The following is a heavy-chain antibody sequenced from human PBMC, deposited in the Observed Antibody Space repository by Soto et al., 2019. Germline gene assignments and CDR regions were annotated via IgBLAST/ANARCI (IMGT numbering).Heavy chain of an antibody. CDR1: GFTFSSYA. D-gene: IGHD3-10*01. Sequence: PGGSLRLSCAASGFTFSSYAMSWVRQAPGKGLEWVSAISGSGGSTYYADSVKGRFTISRDNSKNTLYLQMNSLRAEDTAVYYCAKYMLFYVLGSYTGPFDIWGKGTIVT. J-gene: IGHJ3*02. CDR3: AKYMLFYVLGSYTGPFDI. CDR2: ISGSGGST. V-gene: IGHV3-23*01.